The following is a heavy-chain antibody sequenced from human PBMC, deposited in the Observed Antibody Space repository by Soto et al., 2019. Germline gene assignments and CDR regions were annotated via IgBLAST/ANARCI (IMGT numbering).Heavy chain of an antibody. D-gene: IGHD3-16*01. V-gene: IGHV3-7*04. J-gene: IGHJ4*02. Sequence: EVQLVESGGGLVQPGGSLRLSCAASGFTFRSYWMSWVRQTPGKGLEWVANINQDGSKKNYVDSVKGRFTISRDNAENSMDRQRNRLRAEDAAVYDGVRGGGLMWPAGDYWGQGTLVTVSS. CDR2: INQDGSKK. CDR3: VRGGGLMWPAGDY. CDR1: GFTFRSYW.